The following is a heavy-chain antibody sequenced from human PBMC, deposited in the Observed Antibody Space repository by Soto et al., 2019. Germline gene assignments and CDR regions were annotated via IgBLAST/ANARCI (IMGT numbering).Heavy chain of an antibody. V-gene: IGHV1-2*04. CDR2: INPNSGGT. Sequence: VKVSCKASGYTFTGYYMHWVRQAPGQGLEWMGWINPNSGGTNYAQKFQGWVTMTRDTSISTAYMELSRLRSDDTAVYYCARGIRYSSGWYYFDYWGQGTLVTVSS. J-gene: IGHJ4*02. CDR3: ARGIRYSSGWYYFDY. D-gene: IGHD6-19*01. CDR1: GYTFTGYY.